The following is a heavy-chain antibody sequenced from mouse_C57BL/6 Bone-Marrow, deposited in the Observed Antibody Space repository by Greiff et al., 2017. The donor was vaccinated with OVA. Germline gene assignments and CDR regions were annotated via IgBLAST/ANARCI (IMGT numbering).Heavy chain of an antibody. D-gene: IGHD3-1*01. CDR2: INPNNGGT. CDR3: ARNGLYGFAY. V-gene: IGHV1-22*01. J-gene: IGHJ3*01. Sequence: VQLKESGPELVKPGASVKMSCKASGYTFTDYNMHWVKQSHGKSLEWIGYINPNNGGTSYNQKFKGKATLTVNKSSSTAYMELRSLTSEDSAVYYCARNGLYGFAYWGQGTLVTVSA. CDR1: GYTFTDYN.